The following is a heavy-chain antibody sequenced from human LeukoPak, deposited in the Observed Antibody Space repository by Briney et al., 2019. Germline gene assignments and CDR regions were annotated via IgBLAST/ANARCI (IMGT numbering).Heavy chain of an antibody. CDR3: ARDRPNYYGSDGHYYRRDGDY. V-gene: IGHV3-23*01. D-gene: IGHD3-22*01. CDR2: ITSRGEST. CDR1: GFTFSIYA. Sequence: GGSLRLSCAASGFTFSIYAMSWVRQAPGEGVQWVSSITSRGESTWYVDSVKGGVTITRENSEKKLYLQMHSRRADDTAVYYCARDRPNYYGSDGHYYRRDGDYWGRGTLVSVSS. J-gene: IGHJ4*02.